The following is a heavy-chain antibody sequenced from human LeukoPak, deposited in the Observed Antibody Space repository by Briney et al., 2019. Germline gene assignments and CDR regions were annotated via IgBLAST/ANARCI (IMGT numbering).Heavy chain of an antibody. D-gene: IGHD3-9*01. CDR2: IYYSGST. V-gene: IGHV4-30-4*01. CDR1: GGSISSGDYY. J-gene: IGHJ5*02. Sequence: TSETLSLTCTVSGGSISSGDYYWSWIRQPPGTGLEWIVYIYYSGSTYYNPSLKSRVTISVDTFKNQFSLKLSSVTAADTAVYYCARASGDYDILTGYYPGGWFDPWGQGTLVTVSS. CDR3: ARASGDYDILTGYYPGGWFDP.